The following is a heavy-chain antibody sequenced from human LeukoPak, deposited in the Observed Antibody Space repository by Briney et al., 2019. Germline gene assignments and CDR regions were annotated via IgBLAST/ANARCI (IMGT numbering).Heavy chain of an antibody. CDR1: GFTFSRSW. D-gene: IGHD2-21*01. CDR2: IKEDVSET. Sequence: PGGTLRPSCAASGFTFSRSWMDWVRQAPGKGLEWVANIKEDVSETQYVDSAKGRFTLSRDNAKNSLFLQLDSLRVEDTARYYCSYSLYFWVQGTLVTVSS. CDR3: SYSLYF. J-gene: IGHJ4*02. V-gene: IGHV3-7*01.